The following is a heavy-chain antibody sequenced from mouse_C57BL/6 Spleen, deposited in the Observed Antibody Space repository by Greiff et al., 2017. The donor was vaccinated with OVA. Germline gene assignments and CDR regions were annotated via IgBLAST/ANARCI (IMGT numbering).Heavy chain of an antibody. D-gene: IGHD1-1*01. CDR1: GYAFSSSW. CDR3: ARSHYYGSSYWYFDV. J-gene: IGHJ1*03. V-gene: IGHV1-82*01. Sequence: VQLQQSGPELVKPGASVKISCKASGYAFSSSWMNWVKQRPGKGLEWIGRIYPGDGDTNYNGKFKGKATLTADKSSSTAYMQLSRLTSEDSAVYFCARSHYYGSSYWYFDVWGTGTTGTVSS. CDR2: IYPGDGDT.